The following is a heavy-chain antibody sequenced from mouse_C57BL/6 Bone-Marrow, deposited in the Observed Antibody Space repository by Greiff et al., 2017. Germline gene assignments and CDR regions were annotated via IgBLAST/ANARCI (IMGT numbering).Heavy chain of an antibody. CDR3: ARNYGSSYLWYFDY. V-gene: IGHV1-72*01. J-gene: IGHJ1*03. D-gene: IGHD1-1*01. CDR2: FDPNSGGT. Sequence: QVQLQQPGAELVKPGASVKLSCKASGYTFTSYWMHWVKQRPGRGLEWIGRFDPNSGGTKYNEKFKGKATLTVDKPSSTAYMELRRLTSEDSAVXYCARNYGSSYLWYFDYWGTGTTVTGSS. CDR1: GYTFTSYW.